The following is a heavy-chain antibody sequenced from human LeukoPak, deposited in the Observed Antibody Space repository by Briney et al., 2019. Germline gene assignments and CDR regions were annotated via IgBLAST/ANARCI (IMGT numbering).Heavy chain of an antibody. CDR2: ISYDGGNK. J-gene: IGHJ4*02. Sequence: GGSLRLSCAASGFTFSSYAMHWVRQAPGKGLEWVAVISYDGGNKYYADSVKGRFTISRDNSKNTLYLQMNSLRAEDTAVYYCARVGGLLAGDYWGQGTLVTVSS. D-gene: IGHD6-19*01. CDR1: GFTFSSYA. CDR3: ARVGGLLAGDY. V-gene: IGHV3-30-3*01.